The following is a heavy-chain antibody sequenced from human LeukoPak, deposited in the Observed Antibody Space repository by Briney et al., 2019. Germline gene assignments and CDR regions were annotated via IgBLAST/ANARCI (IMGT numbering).Heavy chain of an antibody. D-gene: IGHD1-1*01. J-gene: IGHJ3*02. CDR2: IDWDDDK. Sequence: RMSGPTLVSPTQTLALTCTFSGLSLSTSGMCVSWIRQPPGKALEWLARIDWDDDKYYSTSLKTRLTISKDTSKNQVVLTMTNMDPVDTATYYCARIRDSLEAFDIWGQGTMVTVSS. V-gene: IGHV2-70*11. CDR1: GLSLSTSGMC. CDR3: ARIRDSLEAFDI.